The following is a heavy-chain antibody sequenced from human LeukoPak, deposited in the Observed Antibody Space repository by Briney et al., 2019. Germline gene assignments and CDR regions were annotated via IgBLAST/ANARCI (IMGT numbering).Heavy chain of an antibody. CDR2: ISYDGSNK. V-gene: IGHV3-30-3*01. CDR3: AREGYSSSYFDQ. Sequence: LSGGSLRLSRAASGFTFSSNVMHWVRQAPGKGLEWVAVISYDGSNKYYADSVKGRFTISRDIPQNTLYLQMNSLRPDDTAVYYCAREGYSSSYFDQWGQGTLVTVSS. CDR1: GFTFSSNV. J-gene: IGHJ4*02. D-gene: IGHD6-6*01.